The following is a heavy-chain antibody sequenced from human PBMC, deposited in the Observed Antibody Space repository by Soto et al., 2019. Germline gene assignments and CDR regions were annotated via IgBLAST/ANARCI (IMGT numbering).Heavy chain of an antibody. J-gene: IGHJ4*02. CDR3: ARASYYDSSGYFDY. D-gene: IGHD3-22*01. CDR1: GYSISSGYY. CDR2: IYHRGST. V-gene: IGHV4-38-2*01. Sequence: SETLSLTCAVSGYSISSGYYWGWIRQPPGKGLEWIGSIYHRGSTYYNPSLKRRVTISVDTSKNQFSLKLSSVTAADTAVYYCARASYYDSSGYFDYWGQGTLVTVSS.